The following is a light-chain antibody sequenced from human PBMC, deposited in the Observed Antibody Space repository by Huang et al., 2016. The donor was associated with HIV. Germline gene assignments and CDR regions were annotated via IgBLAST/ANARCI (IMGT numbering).Light chain of an antibody. CDR1: QSLLHSNGYNY. V-gene: IGKV2-28*01. Sequence: DIVMTQSPLSLPVTPGEPASISCRSSQSLLHSNGYNYLDWYLQKPGQSPQLFIYLGSNRASVVPDRFSGSGSGTDFTLKISRVEAEDVGVYYCMQALQTPLFTFGPGTKVDIK. J-gene: IGKJ3*01. CDR2: LGS. CDR3: MQALQTPLFT.